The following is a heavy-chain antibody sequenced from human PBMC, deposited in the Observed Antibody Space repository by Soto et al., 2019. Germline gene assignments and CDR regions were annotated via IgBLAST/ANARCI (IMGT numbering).Heavy chain of an antibody. V-gene: IGHV1-46*01. CDR2: INPSGGST. Sequence: GASVKVSCKASGYTFTSYYMHWVRQAPGQGLEWMGIINPSGGSTSYAQKFQGRVTITRDTSTSTAYMELSSLRSEDTAVYYCARVVAVAGTLHYGMDVWGQGTTVTVSS. CDR1: GYTFTSYY. CDR3: ARVVAVAGTLHYGMDV. J-gene: IGHJ6*02. D-gene: IGHD6-19*01.